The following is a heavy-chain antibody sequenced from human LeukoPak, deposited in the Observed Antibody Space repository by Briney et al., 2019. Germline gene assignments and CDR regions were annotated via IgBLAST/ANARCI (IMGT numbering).Heavy chain of an antibody. CDR1: GYTLPSYV. J-gene: IGHJ4*02. CDR2: LNPNSGNT. CDR3: ARSFRGGSWYRPFDY. D-gene: IGHD6-13*01. Sequence: ASVKVSCKASGYTLPSYVINWVGQAIGQGLKWLGWLNPNSGNTGYAQKFQGRVTMTRNTSISTAYMELSSLRSEDTAVYYCARSFRGGSWYRPFDYWGQGTLVTVSS. V-gene: IGHV1-8*01.